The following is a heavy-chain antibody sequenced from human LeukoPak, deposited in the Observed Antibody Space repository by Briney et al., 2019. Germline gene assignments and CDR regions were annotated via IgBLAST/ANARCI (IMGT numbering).Heavy chain of an antibody. CDR1: GGSISSSSYY. D-gene: IGHD2-2*01. CDR3: ATLDTIVVVPAAKAGAFDI. J-gene: IGHJ3*02. V-gene: IGHV4-39*07. Sequence: SETLSLTCTVSGGSISSSSYYWGWIRQPPGKGLEWIGSIYYSGSTYYNPSLKSRVTISVDTSKNQFSLKLSSVTAADTAVYYCATLDTIVVVPAAKAGAFDIWGQGTMVTVSS. CDR2: IYYSGST.